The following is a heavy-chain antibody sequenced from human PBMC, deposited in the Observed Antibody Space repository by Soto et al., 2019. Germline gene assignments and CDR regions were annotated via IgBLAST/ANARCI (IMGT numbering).Heavy chain of an antibody. Sequence: GGSLRLSCAASGFTFSSYAMHWARQAPGKGLEWVAVISYDGRNKYYADSVKGRFTISRDNSKNTLYLQMNSLRAEDTAVYYCARPVWYYDSSGYYYDAFDIWGNGKMVTVSS. J-gene: IGHJ3*02. CDR1: GFTFSSYA. CDR3: ARPVWYYDSSGYYYDAFDI. CDR2: ISYDGRNK. D-gene: IGHD3-22*01. V-gene: IGHV3-30*04.